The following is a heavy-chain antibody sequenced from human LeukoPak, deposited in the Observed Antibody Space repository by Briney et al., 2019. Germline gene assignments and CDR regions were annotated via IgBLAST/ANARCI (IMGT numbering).Heavy chain of an antibody. Sequence: SQTLSLTCAISGDSVSSNSAAWNWIRQSPSRGREWLGRTYYRSKWYNDYAVSVKSRITINPNTSKNQFSLQLNSVTPEDTAVYYCARDRCSGGSCYSAYSDAFDIWGQGTMVTVSS. D-gene: IGHD2-15*01. CDR1: GDSVSSNSAA. J-gene: IGHJ3*02. CDR2: TYYRSKWYN. V-gene: IGHV6-1*01. CDR3: ARDRCSGGSCYSAYSDAFDI.